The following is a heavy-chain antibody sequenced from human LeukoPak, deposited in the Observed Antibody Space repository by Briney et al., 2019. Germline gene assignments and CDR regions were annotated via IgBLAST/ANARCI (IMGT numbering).Heavy chain of an antibody. D-gene: IGHD3-16*01. CDR2: IYHSGST. J-gene: IGHJ4*02. CDR3: ARHSSIGFGPGPSALPTTYYFDY. CDR1: GYSISSGYY. V-gene: IGHV4-38-2*01. Sequence: SSETLSLTCSVSGYSISSGYYWGWIRQPPGKGLEWIGSIYHSGSTYYNPSLKSRVTISVDTSKNQFSLKLSSVTAADTAVYYCARHSSIGFGPGPSALPTTYYFDYWGQGTLVTVS.